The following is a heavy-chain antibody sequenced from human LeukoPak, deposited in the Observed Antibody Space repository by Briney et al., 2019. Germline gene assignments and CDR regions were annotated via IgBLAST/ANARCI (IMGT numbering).Heavy chain of an antibody. D-gene: IGHD1-26*01. V-gene: IGHV1-24*01. CDR2: FDHEDGET. J-gene: IGHJ4*02. CDR1: GYTLTELS. Sequence: GSSVKVSCKVSGYTLTELSMHWVRQAPGKGLEWMGGFDHEDGETIYAQKFQGRVTMTEDTSTDTAYMELSSVRSEDTAVYYCAARAEWELQSFDYWGQGTLVTVSS. CDR3: AARAEWELQSFDY.